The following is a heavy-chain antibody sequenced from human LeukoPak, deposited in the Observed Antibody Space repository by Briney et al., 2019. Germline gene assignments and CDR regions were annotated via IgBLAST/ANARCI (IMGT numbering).Heavy chain of an antibody. V-gene: IGHV3-23*01. Sequence: GGSLRLSCAASGLTFNSYAMSWVRQAPGQGLEWVSAISPNGGGTYYAHSVKGRVTISRDNSKNTLYLQMTSMRAEDTALYYCAKPSGGLRHYLDDWGQGTLVTVSS. D-gene: IGHD3-16*01. CDR1: GLTFNSYA. J-gene: IGHJ4*02. CDR2: ISPNGGGT. CDR3: AKPSGGLRHYLDD.